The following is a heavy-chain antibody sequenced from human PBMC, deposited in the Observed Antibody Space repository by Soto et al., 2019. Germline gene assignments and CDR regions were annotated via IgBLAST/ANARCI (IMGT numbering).Heavy chain of an antibody. CDR1: GGSISSYY. D-gene: IGHD6-13*01. CDR3: ARSGAAAAWFDP. V-gene: IGHV4-59*01. CDR2: IYYSGST. Sequence: SETLSLTCTVSGGSISSYYWSWIRQPPGKGLEWIGYIYYSGSTNYNPSLKSRVTIPVDTSKNQFSLKLSSVTAADTAVYYCARSGAAAAWFDPWGQGTLVTVSS. J-gene: IGHJ5*02.